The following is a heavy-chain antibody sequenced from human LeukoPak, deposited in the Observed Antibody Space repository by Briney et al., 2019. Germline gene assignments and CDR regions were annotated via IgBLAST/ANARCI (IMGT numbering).Heavy chain of an antibody. CDR2: INHSGST. CDR3: ARARRRYDYVWGSYRQYYFDY. D-gene: IGHD3-16*02. Sequence: SETLSLTCAVCGGSFSGYYWSWIRQPPGKGLEWIGEINHSGSTNYNPSLKSRVTISVDTSKNQFSLKLSSVTAADTAVYYCARARRRYDYVWGSYRQYYFDYWGQGTLVTVSS. CDR1: GGSFSGYY. V-gene: IGHV4-34*01. J-gene: IGHJ4*02.